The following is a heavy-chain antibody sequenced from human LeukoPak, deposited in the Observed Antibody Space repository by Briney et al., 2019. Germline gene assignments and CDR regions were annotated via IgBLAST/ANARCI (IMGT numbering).Heavy chain of an antibody. CDR1: GGSISSYY. Sequence: PSGTLSLTCTVSGGSISSYYWNWIRQPPGKGLEWIGYIYYSGSTNYNPSLIRRVTISVATSKNQFSLELSSVTAADTAVYYCARDSYYYGGDVRVFLAFDIWGQGTMVTVSS. D-gene: IGHD4-23*01. CDR3: ARDSYYYGGDVRVFLAFDI. J-gene: IGHJ3*02. V-gene: IGHV4-59*12. CDR2: IYYSGST.